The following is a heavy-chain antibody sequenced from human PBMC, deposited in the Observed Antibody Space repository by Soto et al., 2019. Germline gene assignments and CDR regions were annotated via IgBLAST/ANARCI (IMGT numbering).Heavy chain of an antibody. Sequence: SCKASRYPCTHSPIRLVRHAPGPRSERMGWIRPYNCNTNYAQKLQGRVTTTTDTSTSVASMELRTMRCDDTAVYYCARAWFGDFVYYFDYWGQGTLVTVSS. D-gene: IGHD3-10*01. CDR1: RYPCTHSP. J-gene: IGHJ4*02. CDR2: IRPYNCNT. CDR3: ARAWFGDFVYYFDY. V-gene: IGHV1-18*01.